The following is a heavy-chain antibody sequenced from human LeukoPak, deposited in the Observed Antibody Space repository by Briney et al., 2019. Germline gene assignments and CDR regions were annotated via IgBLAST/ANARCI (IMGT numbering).Heavy chain of an antibody. D-gene: IGHD6-13*01. J-gene: IGHJ4*02. CDR1: GGSISSYY. CDR2: IYYSGST. Sequence: SETLSLTCTVSGGSISSYYWSWIRQPPGRGLEWIGYIYYSGSTNYNPSLKSRVTISVDTSKNQFSLKLSSVTAADTAVYYCASNKDSSSWYYFDYWGQGTLVTVSS. CDR3: ASNKDSSSWYYFDY. V-gene: IGHV4-59*01.